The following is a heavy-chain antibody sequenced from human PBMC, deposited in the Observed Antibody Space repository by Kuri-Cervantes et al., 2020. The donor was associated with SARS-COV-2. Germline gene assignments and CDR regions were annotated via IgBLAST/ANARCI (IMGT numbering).Heavy chain of an antibody. CDR2: IYYSGST. D-gene: IGHD7-27*01. CDR3: ARGLFWRQFTYNNWGSSEAYMDV. J-gene: IGHJ6*03. Sequence: SETLSLTCTVSGGSISSSSYYWGWIRQPPGKGLEWIGSIYYSGSTYYNPSLKSRVTISVDTSKNQFSLKLSSVTAADTAVYYCARGLFWRQFTYNNWGSSEAYMDVWGKGTTVTVSS. V-gene: IGHV4-39*01. CDR1: GGSISSSSYY.